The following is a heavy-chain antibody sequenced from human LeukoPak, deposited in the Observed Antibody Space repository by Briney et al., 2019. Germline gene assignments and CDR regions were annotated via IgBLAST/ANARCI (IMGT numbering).Heavy chain of an antibody. D-gene: IGHD2-2*02. V-gene: IGHV4-34*01. CDR1: GGSFSGYY. CDR3: ARAGLGHCSSTSCYRHNWFDP. Sequence: SETLSLTCAVYGGSFSGYYWSWIRQPPGKGLEWIGEINHSGSTNYNPSLKSRVTISVGTSKNQFSLKLSSVTAADTAVYYCARAGLGHCSSTSCYRHNWFDPWGQGTLVTVSS. CDR2: INHSGST. J-gene: IGHJ5*02.